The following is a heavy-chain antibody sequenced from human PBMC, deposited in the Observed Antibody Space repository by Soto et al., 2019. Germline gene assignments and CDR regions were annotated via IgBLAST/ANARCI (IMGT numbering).Heavy chain of an antibody. V-gene: IGHV1-69*13. Sequence: SVKVSCKASGGTFSSYAISWVRQAPRQALEWMGGIIPIFGTANYAQTFQGRVTITADESTSTAYLELSSLRSEDTAVYYCAREGVATMSDYWGQGTLVTVS. D-gene: IGHD5-12*01. CDR3: AREGVATMSDY. J-gene: IGHJ4*02. CDR1: GGTFSSYA. CDR2: IIPIFGTA.